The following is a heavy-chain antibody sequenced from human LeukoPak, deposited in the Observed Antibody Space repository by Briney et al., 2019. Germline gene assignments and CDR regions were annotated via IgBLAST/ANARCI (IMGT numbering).Heavy chain of an antibody. Sequence: SETLSLTCTVSGGSISSYYWSWIRQPAGKGLEWIGRIYTSGSTNYNPSLKSRVTMSVDTSKNQFSLKLSSVTAADTAVYYCARVGIAVAGTQWFDPWSQGTLVTVSS. CDR1: GGSISSYY. V-gene: IGHV4-4*07. D-gene: IGHD6-19*01. CDR2: IYTSGST. CDR3: ARVGIAVAGTQWFDP. J-gene: IGHJ5*02.